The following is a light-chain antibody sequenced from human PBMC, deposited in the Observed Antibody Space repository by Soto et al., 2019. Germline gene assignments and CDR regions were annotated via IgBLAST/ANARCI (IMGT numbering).Light chain of an antibody. J-gene: IGKJ3*01. CDR3: QQYRSSPRT. V-gene: IGKV3-20*01. Sequence: EIVLTQSPGTLSLSPGDRATLSCRASQSVSSNYLVWYQQKPGRAPRLLIYDASSRATGIPDRFSGSGSGTDFTLTIRSLEPEDFAVYYCQQYRSSPRTFGPGTKVDFK. CDR1: QSVSSNY. CDR2: DAS.